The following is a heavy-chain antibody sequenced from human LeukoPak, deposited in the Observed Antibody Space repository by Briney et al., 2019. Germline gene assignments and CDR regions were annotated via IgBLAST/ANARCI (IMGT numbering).Heavy chain of an antibody. CDR3: ARDRSYSRRNWFDP. V-gene: IGHV4-34*01. D-gene: IGHD6-13*01. CDR1: GGSFIGFH. J-gene: IGHJ5*02. Sequence: SETLSLTCAVYGGSFIGFHWNWIRQPPGKGLEWIGDINHSGSTNYNPSLKSRVTISVDTSKNQFSLKLSSVTAADTAVYYCARDRSYSRRNWFDPWGQGTLVTVSS. CDR2: INHSGST.